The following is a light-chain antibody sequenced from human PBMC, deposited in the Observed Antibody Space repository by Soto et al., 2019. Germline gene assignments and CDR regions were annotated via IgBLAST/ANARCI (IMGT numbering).Light chain of an antibody. Sequence: DFVMTQSPDSLTVSLGEGATINCKTSQSVLSSSNNKNYLAWLQQTQGQTPKVLIYWASTRESGVPDRFSGSGSGTDFTLPISRLQAEDVEVYYCQQYYTSPWTFGQGTKVDIK. CDR2: WAS. V-gene: IGKV4-1*01. J-gene: IGKJ1*01. CDR1: QSVLSSSNNKNY. CDR3: QQYYTSPWT.